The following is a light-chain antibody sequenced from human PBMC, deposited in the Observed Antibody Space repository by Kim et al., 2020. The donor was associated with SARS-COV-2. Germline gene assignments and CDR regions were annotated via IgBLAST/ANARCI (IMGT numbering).Light chain of an antibody. CDR1: SSNIGAGYD. CDR3: QSYDSSLVEV. CDR2: GNS. Sequence: GQRVTISCTGSSSNIGAGYDVHWYQQLPGTAPKLLIYGNSNRPSGVPDRFSGSKSGTSASLAITGLQAEDEADYYCQSYDSSLVEVFGGGTKLTVL. J-gene: IGLJ3*02. V-gene: IGLV1-40*01.